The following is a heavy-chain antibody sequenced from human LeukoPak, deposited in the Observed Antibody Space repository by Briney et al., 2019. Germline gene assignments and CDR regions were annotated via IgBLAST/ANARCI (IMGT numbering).Heavy chain of an antibody. CDR2: INPNSGGT. D-gene: IGHD3-10*01. CDR1: GYTFTGYY. CDR3: ARALDYYGSGSYPLHY. Sequence: GASVKVSCKASGYTFTGYYMHWVRQAPGQGLEWMGWINPNSGGTNYAQKFQGRVTMTRDTSISTAYMELSRLRSDDTAVYYCARALDYYGSGSYPLHYWGQGTLVTVSS. V-gene: IGHV1-2*02. J-gene: IGHJ4*02.